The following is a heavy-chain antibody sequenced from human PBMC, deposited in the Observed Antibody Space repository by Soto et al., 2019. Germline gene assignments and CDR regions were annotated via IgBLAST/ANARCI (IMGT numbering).Heavy chain of an antibody. Sequence: SVKVSCKASGGTFNTYTINWLRQAPGRGLEWVGQVVPMYDSVNYAETFQGRVAITVDKSTNTAYMELTSLRSQDTALYFCASWRSYSGSYCFDYWGQGTLVTVSS. J-gene: IGHJ4*02. CDR1: GGTFNTYT. V-gene: IGHV1-69*06. D-gene: IGHD1-26*01. CDR2: VVPMYDSV. CDR3: ASWRSYSGSYCFDY.